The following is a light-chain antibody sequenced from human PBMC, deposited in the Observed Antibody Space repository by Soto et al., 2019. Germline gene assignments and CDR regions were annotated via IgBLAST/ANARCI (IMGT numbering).Light chain of an antibody. CDR3: HQYGSTPFT. CDR1: QGVSANY. J-gene: IGKJ3*01. V-gene: IGKV3-20*01. Sequence: EVVLTQSPGTLSLSPGDRATLSCRASQGVSANYLAWYQQKLGQAPRLLIYGASSRATGTPDRFSGNGSGTYFTLTSSRLEPEDFAVYYCHQYGSTPFTFGPGTKVDIK. CDR2: GAS.